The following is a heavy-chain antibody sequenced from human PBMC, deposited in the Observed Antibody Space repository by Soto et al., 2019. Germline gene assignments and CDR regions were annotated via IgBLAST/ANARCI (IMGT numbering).Heavy chain of an antibody. J-gene: IGHJ6*02. CDR1: GGTFSIYA. Sequence: SPVKVSCKGSGGTFSIYAIRRLRLAPGQGLEWMGGIIPIFGTANYAQKFQGRVTITADESTSTAYMELSSLRSEDTAVYYCARVGDIVLVPAAIYYYYGMDVWGQGTTVTVSS. CDR2: IIPIFGTA. CDR3: ARVGDIVLVPAAIYYYYGMDV. V-gene: IGHV1-69*01. D-gene: IGHD2-2*02.